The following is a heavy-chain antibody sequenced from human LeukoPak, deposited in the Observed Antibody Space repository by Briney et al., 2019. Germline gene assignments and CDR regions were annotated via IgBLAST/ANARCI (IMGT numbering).Heavy chain of an antibody. CDR3: ASPGGRWLQLFDY. CDR2: IIPIFGTA. D-gene: IGHD5-24*01. V-gene: IGHV1-69*13. J-gene: IGHJ4*02. CDR1: GGTFSSYA. Sequence: ASVKVSCKASGGTFSSYAISWVRQAPGQGLEWMGGIIPIFGTANYAQKFQGRVTITADESTSTAYMELSSLRSEDTAVYYCASPGGRWLQLFDYWGQGTLVTVSS.